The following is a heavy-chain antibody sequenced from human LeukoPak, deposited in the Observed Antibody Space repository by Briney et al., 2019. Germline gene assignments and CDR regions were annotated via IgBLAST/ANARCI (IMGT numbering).Heavy chain of an antibody. CDR2: IYYSGST. CDR1: GGSISTSY. D-gene: IGHD2-15*01. V-gene: IGHV4-59*05. J-gene: IGHJ4*02. Sequence: PSETLSLTCTVSGGSISTSYWSWIRQPPGKGLEWIGSIYYSGSTYYNPSLKSRVTISVDTSKNQFSLKLSSVTAADTAVYYCARAGYCSGGSCYPVDYWGQGTLVTVSS. CDR3: ARAGYCSGGSCYPVDY.